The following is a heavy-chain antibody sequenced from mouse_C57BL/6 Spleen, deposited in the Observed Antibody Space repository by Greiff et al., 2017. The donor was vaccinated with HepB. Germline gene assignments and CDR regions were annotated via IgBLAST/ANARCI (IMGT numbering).Heavy chain of an antibody. CDR2: INPNNGGT. CDR3: ARSTTVGYFDY. J-gene: IGHJ2*01. CDR1: GYTFTDYN. V-gene: IGHV1-22*01. D-gene: IGHD1-1*01. Sequence: EVQLVESGPELVKPGASVKMSCKASGYTFTDYNMHWVKQSHGKSLEWIGYINPNNGGTSYNQKFQGKATLTVNKSSSTAYMELRSLTSEDSAVYYCARSTTVGYFDYWGQGTTLTVSS.